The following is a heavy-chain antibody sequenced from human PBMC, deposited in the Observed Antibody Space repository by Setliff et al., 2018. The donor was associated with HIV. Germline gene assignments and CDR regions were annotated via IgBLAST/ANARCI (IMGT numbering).Heavy chain of an antibody. Sequence: SETLSLTCTVSGGSIRSSSYYWGWIRHPPGKGLDWIGNGFETGTTYYNPSLKNRVTISLDTSNIQFSMTLRSVTAADTAVYYCARGAVLGVEGDAFDIWGPGKMVTVSS. V-gene: IGHV4-39*02. CDR3: ARGAVLGVEGDAFDI. CDR2: GFETGTT. D-gene: IGHD3-10*01. CDR1: GGSIRSSSYY. J-gene: IGHJ3*02.